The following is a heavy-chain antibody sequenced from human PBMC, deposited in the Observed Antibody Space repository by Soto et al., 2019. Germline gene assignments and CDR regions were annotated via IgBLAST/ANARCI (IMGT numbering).Heavy chain of an antibody. CDR1: GGSFSGYY. V-gene: IGHV4-34*01. CDR3: ARASDESYYYYGMDV. Sequence: SETLSLTCAVYGGSFSGYYWSWIRQPPGKGLEWIGEINHSGSTNYNPSLKSRVTISVDTSKNQFSLKLSSVTAADTAVYYCARASDESYYYYGMDVWGQGTTVTFSS. J-gene: IGHJ6*02. CDR2: INHSGST. D-gene: IGHD2-21*02.